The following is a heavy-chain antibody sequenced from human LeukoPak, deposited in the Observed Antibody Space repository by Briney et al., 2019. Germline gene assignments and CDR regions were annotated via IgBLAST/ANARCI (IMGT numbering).Heavy chain of an antibody. J-gene: IGHJ4*02. CDR2: IYPGDSNT. D-gene: IGHD4-11*01. CDR3: ARMTTVTTPFDY. Sequence: GESLKISCKDSGYSFTSNWIGWVRQMPGKGLEGMGIIYPGDSNTKYSPSFQGQVTISADKSISTAYLQWSSLKASDTAMYYCARMTTVTTPFDYWGQGTLVTVSS. V-gene: IGHV5-51*01. CDR1: GYSFTSNW.